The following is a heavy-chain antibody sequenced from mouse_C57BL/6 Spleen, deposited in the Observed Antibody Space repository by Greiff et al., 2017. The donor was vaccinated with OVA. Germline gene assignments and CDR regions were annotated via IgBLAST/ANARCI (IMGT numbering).Heavy chain of an antibody. CDR1: GYTFTDYN. V-gene: IGHV1-18*01. J-gene: IGHJ1*03. Sequence: EVQLQQSGPELVKPGASVKIPCKASGYTFTDYNMDWVKQSHGKSLEWIGDINPNNGGTIYNQKFKGKATLTVDKSSSTAYMELRSLTSEDTAVYYCAGGLPYYGSSYSYFDDWGTGTTVTVSS. CDR2: INPNNGGT. CDR3: AGGLPYYGSSYSYFDD. D-gene: IGHD1-1*01.